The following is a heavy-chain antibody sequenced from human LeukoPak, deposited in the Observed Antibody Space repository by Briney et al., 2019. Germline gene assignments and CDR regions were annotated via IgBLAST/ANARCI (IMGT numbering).Heavy chain of an antibody. Sequence: GGSLRPSCAASGFTFKTYAMNWVRQVPGKGPEWVSSMSGSGSSTDYADSVKGRFTISRDNSKNTLYLQMNSLRAEDTAFYCAKDAQGLVRGGIYFDFWGQGSLVTVSS. V-gene: IGHV3-23*01. J-gene: IGHJ4*02. CDR1: GFTFKTYA. CDR3: AKDAQGLVRGGIYFDF. CDR2: MSGSGSST. D-gene: IGHD6-19*01.